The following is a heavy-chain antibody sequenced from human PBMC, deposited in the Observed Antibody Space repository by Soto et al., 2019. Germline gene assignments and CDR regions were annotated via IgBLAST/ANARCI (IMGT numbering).Heavy chain of an antibody. CDR1: GGTFSSYA. Sequence: QVQLVQSGAEVKKPGSSVKVSCKASGGTFSSYAISWVRQAPGQGLEWMGGIIPIFGTANYAQKFQGRVTITADESTSTAYMELSSLRSEDTAVYYCARDWNGDYGMNAQFDDAFDIWGQGTMVTVSS. CDR3: ARDWNGDYGMNAQFDDAFDI. J-gene: IGHJ3*02. D-gene: IGHD4-17*01. CDR2: IIPIFGTA. V-gene: IGHV1-69*12.